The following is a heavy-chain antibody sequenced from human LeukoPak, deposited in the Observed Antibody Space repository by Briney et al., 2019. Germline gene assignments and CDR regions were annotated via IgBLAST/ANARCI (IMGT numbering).Heavy chain of an antibody. CDR1: GFTISSNY. J-gene: IGHJ3*01. D-gene: IGHD4-17*01. V-gene: IGHV3-53*04. Sequence: GGSLRLSCAASGFTISSNYMSWVRQAPGKGLEWVSVIYSGGSTYYPDSVKGRFTISRHNSKNTLYLQMNSLRAEDTAVYYCATVTRAGAFDVWGQGTMVTVSS. CDR2: IYSGGST. CDR3: ATVTRAGAFDV.